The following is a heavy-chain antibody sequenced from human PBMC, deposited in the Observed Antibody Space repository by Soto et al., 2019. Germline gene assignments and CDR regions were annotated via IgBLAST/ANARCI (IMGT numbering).Heavy chain of an antibody. D-gene: IGHD6-13*01. V-gene: IGHV5-51*01. CDR3: ASSIAAAGTAFDP. Sequence: PGESLKISCKGSGYSFTSYWIGWVRQMPGRGLEWMGIIYPGDSDTRYSPSFQGQVTISANKSISTAYLQWSGLKASDTAMYYCASSIAAAGTAFDPWGQGNLVTVSS. CDR2: IYPGDSDT. J-gene: IGHJ5*02. CDR1: GYSFTSYW.